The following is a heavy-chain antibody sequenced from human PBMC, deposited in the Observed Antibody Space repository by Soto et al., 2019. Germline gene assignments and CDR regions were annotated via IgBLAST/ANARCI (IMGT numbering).Heavy chain of an antibody. CDR3: ARRAMTTYYDFWSGSAPDAFDI. V-gene: IGHV4-31*03. CDR1: GGSISSGGYY. CDR2: IYYSGST. J-gene: IGHJ3*02. Sequence: QVQLQESGPGLVKPSQTLSLTCTVSGGSISSGGYYWSWIRQHPGKGLEWIGYIYYSGSTYYNPSLQSRVTISVDTSKNQFSLKLSSVTAADTAVYYCARRAMTTYYDFWSGSAPDAFDIWGQGTMVTVSS. D-gene: IGHD3-3*01.